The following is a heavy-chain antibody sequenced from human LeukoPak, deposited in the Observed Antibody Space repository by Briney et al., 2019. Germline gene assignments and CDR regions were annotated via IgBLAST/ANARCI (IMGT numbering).Heavy chain of an antibody. D-gene: IGHD6-19*01. V-gene: IGHV1-46*01. CDR2: INPSGGST. J-gene: IGHJ4*02. CDR3: ARDLKRGYSSGRYSWGTGSSNDY. Sequence: ASVKVSCKSSGYTFTSYYMHWVRQAPGQGLEWMGIINPSGGSTSYAQKFQGRVTMNRDISTRTVYMELRSLRSDDTAVYYCARDLKRGYSSGRYSWGTGSSNDYWGQGTLVTVSS. CDR1: GYTFTSYY.